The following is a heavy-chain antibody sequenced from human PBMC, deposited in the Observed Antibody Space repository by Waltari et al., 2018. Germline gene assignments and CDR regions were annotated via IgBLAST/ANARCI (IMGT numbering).Heavy chain of an antibody. CDR2: INHAGNT. Sequence: QVHLQQWGAGLLKASETLSLTCAVDGGSFRGYFWSWVRQPPGKGLEWIGEINHAGNTNFNPSLKSRVVISEDTSKSQFYLKPTFVTAADTGVYYCARLEDCSGGNCYSANNHPVDVWGQGTSVTVSS. J-gene: IGHJ6*02. CDR3: ARLEDCSGGNCYSANNHPVDV. D-gene: IGHD2-15*01. CDR1: GGSFRGYF. V-gene: IGHV4-34*01.